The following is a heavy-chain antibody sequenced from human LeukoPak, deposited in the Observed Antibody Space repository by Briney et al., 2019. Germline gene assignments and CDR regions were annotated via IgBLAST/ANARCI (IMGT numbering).Heavy chain of an antibody. J-gene: IGHJ4*02. V-gene: IGHV4-59*01. D-gene: IGHD1-26*01. Sequence: SETLSLTCTVSGGSISSYYWSWIRQPAGKGLEWIGYIYYSGSTNYNPSLKSRVTISVDTSKNQFSLKLSSVTAADTAVYYCARWGSVGNDYWGQGSLVTVSS. CDR3: ARWGSVGNDY. CDR1: GGSISSYY. CDR2: IYYSGST.